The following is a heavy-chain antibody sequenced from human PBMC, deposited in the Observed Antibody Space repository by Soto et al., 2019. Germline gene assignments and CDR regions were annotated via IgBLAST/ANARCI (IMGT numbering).Heavy chain of an antibody. Sequence: QVQLVESGGGVVQPGRSLRLSCAASGFTFSSYGMHRVRQAPGKGLEWVAVISYDGSNKYYADSVKGRFTISRDNSKNTLYLQMNSLRAEDTAVYYCAKVVGGWYPTYDYWGQGTLVTVSS. V-gene: IGHV3-30*18. J-gene: IGHJ4*02. CDR2: ISYDGSNK. CDR3: AKVVGGWYPTYDY. D-gene: IGHD6-19*01. CDR1: GFTFSSYG.